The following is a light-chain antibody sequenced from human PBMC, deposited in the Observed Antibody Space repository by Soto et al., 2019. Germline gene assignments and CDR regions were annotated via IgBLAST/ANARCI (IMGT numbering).Light chain of an antibody. CDR1: SYNIGAGYD. J-gene: IGLJ2*01. CDR2: GNS. V-gene: IGLV1-40*01. CDR3: QYYDSSLRGFVV. Sequence: QAVVTQPPSVSGAPGQRVTISFTGSSYNIGAGYDVHGYQQLPGTAPKLLIYGNSNRPSGVPDRFSGSKSVTSASLAITGLQAEDEADYYCQYYDSSLRGFVVFGGGTKVTVL.